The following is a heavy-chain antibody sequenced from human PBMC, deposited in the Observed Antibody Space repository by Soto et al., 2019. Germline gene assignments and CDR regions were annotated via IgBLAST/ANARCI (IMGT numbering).Heavy chain of an antibody. V-gene: IGHV1-18*01. D-gene: IGHD6-19*01. CDR1: GYTFTSYG. CDR3: ARFQSKYSCGLWSFEGTPENWFDP. CDR2: ISAYNGNT. J-gene: IGHJ5*02. Sequence: ASVKVSCKASGYTFTSYGISWVRQAPGQGLEWMGWISAYNGNTNYAQKIKGRVTMTTDTSTSTAYMELRSLRSDDTAMYYCARFQSKYSCGLWSFEGTPENWFDPWGQGTMVTVSS.